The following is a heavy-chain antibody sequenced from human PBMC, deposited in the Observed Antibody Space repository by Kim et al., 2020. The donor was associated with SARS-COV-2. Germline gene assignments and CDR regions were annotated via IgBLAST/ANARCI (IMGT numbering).Heavy chain of an antibody. V-gene: IGHV3-48*03. CDR3: ARDVSMFRGIFPDCYGMDF. J-gene: IGHJ6*02. Sequence: GGSLRLSCTASGFSLSSYEVYWVRQAPGKGLEWVSYISSSGTTTYYGDSVKGRFTVSRDNAKNSLFLQMNNLRAEDTALYYCARDVSMFRGIFPDCYGMDFWGQGTTDTIS. D-gene: IGHD3-10*01. CDR1: GFSLSSYE. CDR2: ISSSGTTT.